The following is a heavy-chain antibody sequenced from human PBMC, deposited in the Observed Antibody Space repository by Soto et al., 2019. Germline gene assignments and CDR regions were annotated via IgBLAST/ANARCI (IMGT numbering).Heavy chain of an antibody. D-gene: IGHD7-27*01. J-gene: IGHJ4*02. V-gene: IGHV1-8*01. Sequence: QVQLVQSGAEVKKLGASVKVSCKTSGYTFTNYDINWVRQATGQGLEWLGWMNPNSGDTGYAQKFQGRLTMTRNTAISTAYMELSSLKSEDTAVYYCARNRRETGDFDYWGQGTLVTVSS. CDR2: MNPNSGDT. CDR3: ARNRRETGDFDY. CDR1: GYTFTNYD.